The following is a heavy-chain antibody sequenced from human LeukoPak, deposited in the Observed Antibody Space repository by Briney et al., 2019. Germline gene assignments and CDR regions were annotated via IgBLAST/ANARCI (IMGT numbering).Heavy chain of an antibody. CDR1: GVSISSGDYY. CDR3: ARGLGSSWYGD. Sequence: SETLSLTCTVSGVSISSGDYYWTWIRQPPGKGLEWIGYIYYSGSTYYSPSLKSRATISVDTSKNEFSLRLRSVTAADTAVYYCARGLGSSWYGDWGQGTLVTVSS. J-gene: IGHJ4*02. D-gene: IGHD6-13*01. CDR2: IYYSGST. V-gene: IGHV4-30-4*01.